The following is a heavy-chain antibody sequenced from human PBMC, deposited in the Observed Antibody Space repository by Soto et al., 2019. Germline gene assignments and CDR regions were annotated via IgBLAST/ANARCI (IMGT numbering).Heavy chain of an antibody. CDR3: ARGKRCYDSFEA. V-gene: IGHV4-4*07. Sequence: PSETLSLTCTFTVVAISGYYWTCIRQSDGEGLEWIGRIYSSGSTNYNPSLKSRVTISLDTSMNYFSLRLSSVTAADTAVYYCARGKRCYDSFEAWGQGTGVTVSS. D-gene: IGHD3-10*02. J-gene: IGHJ5*02. CDR1: VVAISGYY. CDR2: IYSSGST.